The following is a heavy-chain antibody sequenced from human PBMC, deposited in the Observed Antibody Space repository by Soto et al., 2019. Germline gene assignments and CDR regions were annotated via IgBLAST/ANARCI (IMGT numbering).Heavy chain of an antibody. Sequence: GGSLRLSCAASGFTFSTYGMHWVRQAPGKGLEWVAVISYDGSNKYYADSVKGRFTISRDNSKNTLYLQMNSLRAEDTAVFYCAKDTYYDFWSGYYYYYGMDVWGQGTTVTVS. D-gene: IGHD3-3*01. CDR3: AKDTYYDFWSGYYYYYGMDV. J-gene: IGHJ6*02. CDR2: ISYDGSNK. V-gene: IGHV3-30*18. CDR1: GFTFSTYG.